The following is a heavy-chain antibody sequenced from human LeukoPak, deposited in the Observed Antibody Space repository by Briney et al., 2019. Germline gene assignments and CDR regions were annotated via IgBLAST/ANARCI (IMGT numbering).Heavy chain of an antibody. CDR2: TYYRSKWYN. D-gene: IGHD1-26*01. CDR3: TKGGGSFDY. V-gene: IGHV6-1*01. CDR1: GDSVSSNSAG. Sequence: SQTLSLTCAISGDSVSSNSAGWTWIRLSPSRGLEWLGRTYYRSKWYNDYAVSVKGRITINPDTSRNQFSLQLNSVTPEDTAVHYCTKGGGSFDYWGQGTLVTVSS. J-gene: IGHJ4*02.